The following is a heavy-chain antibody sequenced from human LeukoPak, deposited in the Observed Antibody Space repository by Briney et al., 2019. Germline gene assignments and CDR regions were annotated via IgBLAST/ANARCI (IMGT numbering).Heavy chain of an antibody. CDR1: GGSISSSNYY. CDR3: ASPKYAYSSSWYYFDY. V-gene: IGHV4-39*01. D-gene: IGHD6-13*01. J-gene: IGHJ4*02. CDR2: VYYSGST. Sequence: SETLSLTCTVSGGSISSSNYYWAWIRQPPGKGLEWIGSVYYSGSTYHNPSLKSRVTISVDTSKNQLSLNLSSVTAADSAVYYCASPKYAYSSSWYYFDYWGQGTLVTVSS.